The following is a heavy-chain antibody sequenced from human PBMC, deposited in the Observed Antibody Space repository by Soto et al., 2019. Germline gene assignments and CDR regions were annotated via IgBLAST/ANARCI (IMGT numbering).Heavy chain of an antibody. Sequence: EVQLVESGGGLVQPGGSLRLSCAASGFTFSTYWIHWVRQAPGKGLVWVSRINSDGSSTNYADSVKGRVTISRDNANNTLFLQMNRQRAEDTAVYYCASERWGGGRDMDVWGQGTTVTVSS. D-gene: IGHD3-10*01. J-gene: IGHJ6*02. CDR1: GFTFSTYW. CDR2: INSDGSST. CDR3: ASERWGGGRDMDV. V-gene: IGHV3-74*01.